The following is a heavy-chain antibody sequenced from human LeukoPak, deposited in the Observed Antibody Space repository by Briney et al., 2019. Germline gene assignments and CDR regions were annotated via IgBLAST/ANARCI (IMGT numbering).Heavy chain of an antibody. CDR1: GGAFRSYA. CDR2: IIPVLGIA. CDR3: AAPQSRISSYYYVMDV. J-gene: IGHJ6*02. V-gene: IGHV1-69*01. D-gene: IGHD2-15*01. Sequence: SVKVSCKASGGAFRSYAFTWVRQAPGQGLEWMGGIIPVLGIANYAQKFQGRVTITADESTSTAYMELSSLISEDTAVYYCAAPQSRISSYYYVMDVWGQGTTVTVSS.